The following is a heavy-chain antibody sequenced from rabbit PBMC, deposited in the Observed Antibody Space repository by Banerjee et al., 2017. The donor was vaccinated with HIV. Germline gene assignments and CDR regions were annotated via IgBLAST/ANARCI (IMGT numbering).Heavy chain of an antibody. CDR1: GFSFSYKYV. J-gene: IGHJ5*01. V-gene: IGHV1S45*01. D-gene: IGHD2-1*01. CDR3: ARRADYGVMWLDL. Sequence: QEQVVESGGGLVKPEGSLTLTCTASGFSFSYKYVMCWVRQAPGKGLEWIACINTSSGSTDYATWAKGRFTISKTPSTTVTLQMTSLTAADTATYFCARRADYGVMWLDLWGPGTLVTVS. CDR2: INTSSGST.